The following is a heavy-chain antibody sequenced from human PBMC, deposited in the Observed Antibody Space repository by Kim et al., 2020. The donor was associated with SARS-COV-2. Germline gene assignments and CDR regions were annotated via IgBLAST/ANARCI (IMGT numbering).Heavy chain of an antibody. Sequence: GGSLRLSCAASGFTFSSYGMHWVRQTPGKGLEWVAVISYDGSNKYYADSVKGRFTISRDNSKNTLYLQMNSLRAEDTAVYYCAKTSVEGRYYFDYWGQGTLVTVSS. CDR3: AKTSVEGRYYFDY. V-gene: IGHV3-30*18. CDR2: ISYDGSNK. J-gene: IGHJ4*02. D-gene: IGHD1-1*01. CDR1: GFTFSSYG.